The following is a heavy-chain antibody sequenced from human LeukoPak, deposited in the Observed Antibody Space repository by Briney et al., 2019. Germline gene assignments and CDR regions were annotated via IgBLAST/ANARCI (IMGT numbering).Heavy chain of an antibody. D-gene: IGHD5-24*01. CDR2: ISGSGGST. V-gene: IGHV3-23*01. CDR3: AKDHRSFGRDFDY. J-gene: IGHJ4*02. Sequence: GRSLRLSCAASGFTFDDYAMSWVRQAPGKGLEWVSAISGSGGSTYYADSVKGRFTISRDNSKNTLYLQMNSLRAEDTAVYYCAKDHRSFGRDFDYWGQGTLVTVSS. CDR1: GFTFDDYA.